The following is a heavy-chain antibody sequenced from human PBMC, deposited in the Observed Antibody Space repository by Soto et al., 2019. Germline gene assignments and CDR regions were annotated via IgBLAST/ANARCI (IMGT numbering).Heavy chain of an antibody. Sequence: EVQLLESGGGLIQPGGSLRLSCAASGFTFSNYAINWVRQTPGKGLKWVSAISGSGGSTYYADSVKGRFTISRDNSKNTLYLQMNSLRDEDTAVYYCAKDRMITFGGVIDQATFDYWGQGTLVTVSS. CDR3: AKDRMITFGGVIDQATFDY. D-gene: IGHD3-16*02. V-gene: IGHV3-23*01. J-gene: IGHJ4*02. CDR1: GFTFSNYA. CDR2: ISGSGGST.